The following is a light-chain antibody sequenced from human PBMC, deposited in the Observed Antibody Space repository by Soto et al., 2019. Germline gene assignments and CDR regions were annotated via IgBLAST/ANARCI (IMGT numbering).Light chain of an antibody. Sequence: EIVMTQSPATLSVSPGERATLSCRASQSVNDNLAWYQQKPSQAPRLLIYGTSIRSTDFPARFSGSGSETEFTLTIGSLQSEDFAVYYCQQYNKWPITFGGGTKVEIK. J-gene: IGKJ4*01. CDR1: QSVNDN. CDR2: GTS. CDR3: QQYNKWPIT. V-gene: IGKV3-15*01.